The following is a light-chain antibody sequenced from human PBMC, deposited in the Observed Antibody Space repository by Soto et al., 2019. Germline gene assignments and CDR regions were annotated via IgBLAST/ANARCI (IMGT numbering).Light chain of an antibody. V-gene: IGLV1-44*01. J-gene: IGLJ1*01. CDR2: DND. Sequence: QSVLTQPPSASGTPGQRVTISASGSSSNIGSNNVGWYQQLPGTAPKLLIYDNDQRPSGVPVRFSGSKSGTSASLAISGLQSEDEAHYYCATWDGSRNGYVFGPGTKVTVL. CDR3: ATWDGSRNGYV. CDR1: SSNIGSNN.